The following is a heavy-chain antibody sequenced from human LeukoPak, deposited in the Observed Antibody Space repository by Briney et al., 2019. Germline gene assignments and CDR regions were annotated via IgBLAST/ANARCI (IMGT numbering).Heavy chain of an antibody. CDR1: GGSIIDDHYY. J-gene: IGHJ4*02. V-gene: IGHV4-39*07. D-gene: IGHD6-19*01. CDR3: ARRMSGYSSGWYGY. CDR2: IYYSGRS. Sequence: SETLSLTCTVSGGSIIDDHYYWGWIRQPPGKGLEWIGTIYYSGRSYYNPSLTSRVTMSADTSKNQFSLKLSSVTAADTAVYYCARRMSGYSSGWYGYWGQGTLVTVSS.